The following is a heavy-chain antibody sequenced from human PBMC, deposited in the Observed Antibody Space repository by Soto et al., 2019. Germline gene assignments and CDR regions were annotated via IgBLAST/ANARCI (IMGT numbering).Heavy chain of an antibody. CDR1: GGTFSSYA. CDR3: ARDVDSGSDCGSLAWFDH. Sequence: QVQLVQSGAEVKKPGSSVKVSCKASGGTFSSYAISWVRQAPGQGLEWMGGIIPIFGTANYAQKFQGRVTIIADEYTSTAYMELSSLRSEDTTVYYYARDVDSGSDCGSLAWFDHWGQGTLVTVSS. J-gene: IGHJ5*02. CDR2: IIPIFGTA. D-gene: IGHD1-26*01. V-gene: IGHV1-69*01.